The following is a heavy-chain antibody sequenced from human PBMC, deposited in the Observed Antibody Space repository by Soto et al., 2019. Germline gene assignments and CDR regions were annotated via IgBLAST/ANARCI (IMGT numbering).Heavy chain of an antibody. CDR3: ARGPPMIH. CDR2: INHSGST. V-gene: IGHV4-34*01. CDR1: GRSFSGYY. J-gene: IGHJ4*02. D-gene: IGHD3-22*01. Sequence: PSETLSLTCAVYGRSFSGYYWSWIRQPPGKGLEWIGEINHSGSTNYNPSLKSRVTISVDTSQNQFSLNLSSVTAADTAVYYCARGPPMIHWGQGTLVTVSS.